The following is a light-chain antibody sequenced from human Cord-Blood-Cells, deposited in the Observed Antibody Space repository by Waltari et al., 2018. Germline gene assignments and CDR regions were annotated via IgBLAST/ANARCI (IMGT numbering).Light chain of an antibody. CDR3: QQSYSTLSLT. CDR1: QGVLYSSNNKNY. J-gene: IGKJ4*01. CDR2: WAS. Sequence: DIVMTQSPDSLAVSLGERATINCKSSQGVLYSSNNKNYLAWYQQKPGQPPKLLIYWASTRESGVPDRFSGSGSGTDFTLTISSLQPEDFATYYCQQSYSTLSLTFGGGTKVEIK. V-gene: IGKV4-1*01.